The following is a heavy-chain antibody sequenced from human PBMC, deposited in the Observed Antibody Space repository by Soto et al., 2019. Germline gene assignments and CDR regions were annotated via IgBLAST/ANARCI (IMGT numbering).Heavy chain of an antibody. CDR1: GGTFSSHS. V-gene: IGHV1-69*13. CDR2: VISLFGTA. D-gene: IGHD4-17*01. CDR3: AREVGYGDFSAALLD. Sequence: SVKFSCKASGGTFSSHSINWVRQAPGQGLECMGGVISLFGTANYAHNFKGRVTITAXXXXSXXXMXLXXLRXDXTAVYYCAREVGYGDFSAALLDWGQGTLVTVSS. J-gene: IGHJ4*02.